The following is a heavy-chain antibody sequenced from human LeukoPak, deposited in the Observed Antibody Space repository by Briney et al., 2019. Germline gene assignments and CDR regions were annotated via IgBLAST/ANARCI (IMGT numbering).Heavy chain of an antibody. V-gene: IGHV3-23*01. D-gene: IGHD6-13*01. J-gene: IGHJ4*02. CDR2: IGQSGGTT. CDR3: AKGGGYIILKYYFDY. CDR1: GFTFGSSV. Sequence: PGASLRLSCETSGFTFGSSVMDWVRQAPGKGLEWVSSIGQSGGTTYYADSVKGRFTISRDNSKNTLYLQMNSLRAEDTAVYYCAKGGGYIILKYYFDYWGQGTLVTVSS.